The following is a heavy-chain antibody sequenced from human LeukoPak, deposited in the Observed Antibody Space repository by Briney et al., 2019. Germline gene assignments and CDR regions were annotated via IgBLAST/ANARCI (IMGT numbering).Heavy chain of an antibody. J-gene: IGHJ4*02. CDR2: IKSKTDGGTT. CDR1: GFTFTNAW. D-gene: IGHD4-17*01. CDR3: TTDNNYGDYGLDC. V-gene: IGHV3-15*01. Sequence: GGSLRLSCAASGFTFTNAWMSWVRQARGKGLEWVGRIKSKTDGGTTDCAAPVKARFTISRDDSKNTLFLQMNSLKTDDTAVYYCTTDNNYGDYGLDCWGQGTLVTVSS.